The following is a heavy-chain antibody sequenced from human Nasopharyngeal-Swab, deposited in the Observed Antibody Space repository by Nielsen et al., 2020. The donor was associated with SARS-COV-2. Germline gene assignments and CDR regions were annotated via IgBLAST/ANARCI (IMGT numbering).Heavy chain of an antibody. J-gene: IGHJ6*03. CDR1: GFTFRNYG. Sequence: GESLKISCAASGFTFRNYGMHWVRQAPGKGLEWVAVISYHGSYKYYADSVKGRFTISRDNSKNTLYLQMNSLRAEDTAVFYCAKYGEAFYYCYYYMDVWGKGTTVTVSS. D-gene: IGHD4/OR15-4a*01. V-gene: IGHV3-30*18. CDR3: AKYGEAFYYCYYYMDV. CDR2: ISYHGSYK.